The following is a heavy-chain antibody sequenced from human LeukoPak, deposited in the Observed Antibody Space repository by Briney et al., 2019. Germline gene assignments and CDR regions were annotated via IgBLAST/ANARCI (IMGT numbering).Heavy chain of an antibody. D-gene: IGHD2-21*01. CDR1: GSRFTTYW. CDR2: IYPGDAET. V-gene: IGHV5-51*01. CDR3: AMGSNCGGDCVFDY. J-gene: IGHJ4*02. Sequence: GESLKISCKGSGSRFTTYWIGGGRQMPGKGLEGRGIIYPGDAETRYSTSFKGQVTISAEKSSSTAYLQWSSLKASDTAMYYCAMGSNCGGDCVFDYWGQGTLVTVSS.